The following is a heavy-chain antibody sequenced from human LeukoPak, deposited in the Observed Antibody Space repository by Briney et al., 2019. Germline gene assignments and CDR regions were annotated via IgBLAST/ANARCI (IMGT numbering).Heavy chain of an antibody. D-gene: IGHD6-13*01. CDR3: ASAAGYSSSWYVDY. CDR2: ISGSGGST. CDR1: GFTFSSYA. J-gene: IGHJ4*02. Sequence: GGSLRLSCAASGFTFSSYAMSWVRQAPGKGREWVSAISGSGGSTYYADSVKGRFTISRDNSKNTLYLQMNSLRAEDTAVYYCASAAGYSSSWYVDYWGQGTLVTVSS. V-gene: IGHV3-23*01.